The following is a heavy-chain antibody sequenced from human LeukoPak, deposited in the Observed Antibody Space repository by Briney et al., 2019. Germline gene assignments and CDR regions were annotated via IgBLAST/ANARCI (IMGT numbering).Heavy chain of an antibody. D-gene: IGHD3-10*01. CDR3: AREWNYYGSGIMDV. Sequence: GGPLGLSCAPSGFTFSTYGMSWFRQAPGKGRDGLANIKQDGGEKYYVGSVKGRFTVSRDNAKNSLYLQMNSLRAEDTAVYYCAREWNYYGSGIMDVWGKGTTVTVSS. CDR1: GFTFSTYG. V-gene: IGHV3-7*01. CDR2: IKQDGGEK. J-gene: IGHJ6*04.